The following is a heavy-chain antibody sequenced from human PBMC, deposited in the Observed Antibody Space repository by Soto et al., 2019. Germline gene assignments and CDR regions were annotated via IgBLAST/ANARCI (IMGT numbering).Heavy chain of an antibody. J-gene: IGHJ4*02. V-gene: IGHV4-31*03. D-gene: IGHD3-3*01. CDR2: IYYSGST. CDR3: ARGITIFGVVIITGPAFDY. CDR1: GGSISSGGYY. Sequence: PSETLSLTCTVSGGSISSGGYYWSWIRQHPGKGLEWIGYIYYSGSTYYNPSLKSRVTISVDTSKNQFSLKLSSVTAADTAVYYCARGITIFGVVIITGPAFDYWGQGTLVTVSS.